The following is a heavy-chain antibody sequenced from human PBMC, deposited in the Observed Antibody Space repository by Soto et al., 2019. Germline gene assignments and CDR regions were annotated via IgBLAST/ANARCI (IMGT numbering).Heavy chain of an antibody. D-gene: IGHD2-8*02. CDR1: GFTFDDFS. CDR3: AKGGGFSTDFDS. Sequence: GGSLRLSCAASGFTFDDFSMHWVRQAPGKGLEWVSSVSWDSDIIYYASSVKGRFTISRDNAKNSLFLQMSNLRVEDTALYYCAKGGGFSTDFDSLGQGTRVTVSS. CDR2: VSWDSDII. J-gene: IGHJ4*02. V-gene: IGHV3-9*01.